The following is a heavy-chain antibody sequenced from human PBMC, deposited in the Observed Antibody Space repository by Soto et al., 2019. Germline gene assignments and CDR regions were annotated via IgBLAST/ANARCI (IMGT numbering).Heavy chain of an antibody. V-gene: IGHV3-30-3*01. Sequence: HPRGSLRLSCAASGFTFSSYAMHWVRQAPGKVLEWVAVISYDGSNKYYADSVKGRFTISRDNSKNTLYLQMNSLRAEDTAVYYCAGENGRFGELGYYYYYGMDVWGQGTTVTVSS. CDR1: GFTFSSYA. D-gene: IGHD3-10*01. CDR3: AGENGRFGELGYYYYYGMDV. CDR2: ISYDGSNK. J-gene: IGHJ6*02.